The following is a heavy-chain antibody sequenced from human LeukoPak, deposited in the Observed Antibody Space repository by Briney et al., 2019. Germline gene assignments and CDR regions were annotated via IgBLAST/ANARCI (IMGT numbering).Heavy chain of an antibody. D-gene: IGHD2-15*01. CDR2: IYYSGST. J-gene: IGHJ2*01. CDR1: GGSFSGYY. V-gene: IGHV4-59*01. Sequence: PSETLSLTCAVYGGSFSGYYWSWIRQPPGKGLEWIGNIYYSGSTNYNSSLKSRVTISIDRSKNQFSLKLNSVTAADTAVYYCARDATGANWYFDLWGRGTLVTVSS. CDR3: ARDATGANWYFDL.